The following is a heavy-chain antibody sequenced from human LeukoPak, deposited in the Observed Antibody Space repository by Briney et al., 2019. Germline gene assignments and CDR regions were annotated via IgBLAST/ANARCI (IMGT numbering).Heavy chain of an antibody. CDR2: FDPDRSET. D-gene: IGHD3-22*01. CDR3: ATHQHYYDTDDS. V-gene: IGHV1-24*01. CDR1: GYTLTHSD. J-gene: IGHJ1*01. Sequence: GATVKVSCKVSGYTLTHSDIHWVRQAPGKGLEWMGAFDPDRSETVYAQKFQGRLTLTQDTSIETAYMELTSLTSEDTAVIFCATHQHYYDTDDSWGQGTLVTVSS.